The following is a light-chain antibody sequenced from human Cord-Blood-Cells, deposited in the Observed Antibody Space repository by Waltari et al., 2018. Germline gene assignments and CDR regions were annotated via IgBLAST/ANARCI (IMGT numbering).Light chain of an antibody. J-gene: IGKJ3*01. Sequence: EIELTQSPATLSLSPGERATLPCRASQSVSSYLAWYQQKPGQAPRPLIYDASNRDTGIPARFSGSGSGTDFTLTISSLEPEDFAVYYCQQRSNWPLFTFGPGTKVDIK. CDR2: DAS. V-gene: IGKV3-11*01. CDR1: QSVSSY. CDR3: QQRSNWPLFT.